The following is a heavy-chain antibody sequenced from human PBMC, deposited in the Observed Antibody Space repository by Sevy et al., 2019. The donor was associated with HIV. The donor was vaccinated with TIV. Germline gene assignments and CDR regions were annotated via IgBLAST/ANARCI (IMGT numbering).Heavy chain of an antibody. Sequence: ASVKVSCKASGDTFTNNYIHWVRQAPGQGLEWMGWISAYSGNTNYAQKFQGRVTMSTDTSTSTAYMELRSLRSDDTAVYYCVRASHAYYYDSNHWFDPWGQGTLVTVSS. CDR3: VRASHAYYYDSNHWFDP. CDR1: GDTFTNNY. CDR2: ISAYSGNT. D-gene: IGHD3-22*01. V-gene: IGHV1-18*04. J-gene: IGHJ5*02.